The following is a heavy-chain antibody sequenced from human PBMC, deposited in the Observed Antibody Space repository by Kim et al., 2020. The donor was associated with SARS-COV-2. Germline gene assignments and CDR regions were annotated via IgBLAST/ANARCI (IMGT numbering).Heavy chain of an antibody. Sequence: ASVKVSCKASGYTFTSYDINWVRQATGQGLEWMGWMNSNSGNTGYAQKFQGRVTMTRNTSISTAYMELSSLRSEDTAVYYCARGSKRSIVVVIVPFYNYGVDVWRQRTKVTVSS. V-gene: IGHV1-8*01. CDR3: ARGSKRSIVVVIVPFYNYGVDV. D-gene: IGHD3-22*01. J-gene: IGHJ6*02. CDR2: MNSNSGNT. CDR1: GYTFTSYD.